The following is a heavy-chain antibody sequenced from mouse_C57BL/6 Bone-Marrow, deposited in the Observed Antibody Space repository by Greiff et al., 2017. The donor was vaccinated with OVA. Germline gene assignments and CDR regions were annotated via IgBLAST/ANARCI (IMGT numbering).Heavy chain of an antibody. D-gene: IGHD2-13*01. CDR1: GYTFTSYG. Sequence: VQLQQSGAELARPGASVKLSCKASGYTFTSYGISWVKQRPGQGLEWIGEIYPRSGSTNYNEKFKGKATLPADKSSSTAYMQLRSLSSEDSAVXCCVYYGDFAWFAYWGQGTLVTVSS. J-gene: IGHJ3*01. CDR2: IYPRSGST. V-gene: IGHV1-81*01. CDR3: VYYGDFAWFAY.